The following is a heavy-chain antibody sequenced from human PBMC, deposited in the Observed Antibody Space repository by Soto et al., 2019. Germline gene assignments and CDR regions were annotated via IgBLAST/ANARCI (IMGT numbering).Heavy chain of an antibody. J-gene: IGHJ6*02. D-gene: IGHD3-3*01. CDR2: IKQDGSEK. CDR1: GFTFSSYW. V-gene: IGHV3-7*01. CDR3: ARDRYSYYDFWSGTLPYYYFGMDV. Sequence: EVQLVESGGGLVQPGGSLRLSCAASGFTFSSYWMSWVRQAPGKGLEWVANIKQDGSEKYYVDSVKGRFTISRDNAKNSLYLQMNSLRAEDTAVYYRARDRYSYYDFWSGTLPYYYFGMDVWCQGTTVTVSS.